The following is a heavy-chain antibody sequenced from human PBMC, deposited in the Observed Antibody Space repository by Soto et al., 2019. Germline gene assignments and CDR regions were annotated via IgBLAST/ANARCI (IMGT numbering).Heavy chain of an antibody. D-gene: IGHD3-3*01. CDR2: IYYSGST. Sequence: SETLSLTCTVSGGSISSGDYYWSWIRQPPGKGLEWIGYIYYSGSTYYNPSLKSRVTISVDTSKNQFSLKLSSVTAADTAVYYCASTPMYYDFWTDRENDAFDIWGQGTMVTVSS. V-gene: IGHV4-30-4*01. J-gene: IGHJ3*02. CDR3: ASTPMYYDFWTDRENDAFDI. CDR1: GGSISSGDYY.